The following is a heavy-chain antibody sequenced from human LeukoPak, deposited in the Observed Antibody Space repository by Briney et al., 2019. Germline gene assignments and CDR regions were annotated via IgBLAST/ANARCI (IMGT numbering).Heavy chain of an antibody. D-gene: IGHD6-13*01. Sequence: ASVKVSCKASGYTFTSYGISWVRQAPGQGLEWMGWISAYNGNTNYAQKLQGRVTMTTDTSTSTAYMELRSLRSDDTALYYCARDGLAAAGTYYYYYMDVWGKGTTVTVSS. CDR2: ISAYNGNT. V-gene: IGHV1-18*01. CDR3: ARDGLAAAGTYYYYYMDV. J-gene: IGHJ6*03. CDR1: GYTFTSYG.